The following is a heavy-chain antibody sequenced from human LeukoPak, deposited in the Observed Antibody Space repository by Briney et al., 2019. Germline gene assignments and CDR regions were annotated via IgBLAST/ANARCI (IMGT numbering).Heavy chain of an antibody. Sequence: PSETLSLTCTVSGGSTRSSSYYWGWIRQPPGKGLEWIGSIYYSGSTYYNPSLKSRITVSVDTSKNEFSLKLSSVTANDTAVYYCARHVKGQWPWYLDYWGTGTLVTVSS. J-gene: IGHJ4*02. CDR1: GGSTRSSSYY. D-gene: IGHD6-19*01. V-gene: IGHV4-39*01. CDR3: ARHVKGQWPWYLDY. CDR2: IYYSGST.